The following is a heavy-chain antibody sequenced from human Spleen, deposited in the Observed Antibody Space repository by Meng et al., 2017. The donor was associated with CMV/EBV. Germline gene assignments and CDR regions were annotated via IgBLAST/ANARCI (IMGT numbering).Heavy chain of an antibody. Sequence: ASVKVSCKASGYTFTSYGISWVRQAPGQGLEWMGWISAYNGNTNYAQKFQDRVTMTTDTSTSTAYLELRSLRSDDTAVYYCARGPSTAFWSGYSDYWGQGTLVTVSS. J-gene: IGHJ4*02. CDR1: GYTFTSYG. V-gene: IGHV1-18*01. D-gene: IGHD3-3*01. CDR2: ISAYNGNT. CDR3: ARGPSTAFWSGYSDY.